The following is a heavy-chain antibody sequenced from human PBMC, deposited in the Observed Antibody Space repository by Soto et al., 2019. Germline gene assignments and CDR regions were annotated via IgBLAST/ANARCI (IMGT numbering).Heavy chain of an antibody. V-gene: IGHV1-46*03. J-gene: IGHJ5*02. CDR2: INPSGGST. Sequence: ASVKVSCKASGYTFTSYYMHWVRQAPGQGLEWMGIINPSGGSTSYAQKFQGRVTMTRDTSTSTVYMELSSLRSEDTAVYYCARDKVGDMVRGVAQAQAISNWLDPWGQGTLVTVSS. D-gene: IGHD3-10*01. CDR3: ARDKVGDMVRGVAQAQAISNWLDP. CDR1: GYTFTSYY.